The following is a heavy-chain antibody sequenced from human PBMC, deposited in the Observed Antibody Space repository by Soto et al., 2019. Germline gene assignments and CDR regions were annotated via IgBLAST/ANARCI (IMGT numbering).Heavy chain of an antibody. CDR1: GFSLSTSGVG. D-gene: IGHD3-10*01. J-gene: IGHJ5*02. V-gene: IGHV2-5*02. CDR2: IYWDDDK. CDR3: AHRRGWFGDERSDPDNWFDP. Sequence: QITLKESGPTLVKPTQTLTLTCTFSGFSLSTSGVGVGWIRQPPGKALEWLALIYWDDDKRYSPSLKSRLTITKDTSKNQVVLTMTNMDPVDTATYYCAHRRGWFGDERSDPDNWFDPWGQGTLVTVSS.